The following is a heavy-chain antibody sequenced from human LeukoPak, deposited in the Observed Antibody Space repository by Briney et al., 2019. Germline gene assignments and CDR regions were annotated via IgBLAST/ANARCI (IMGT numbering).Heavy chain of an antibody. V-gene: IGHV4-59*08. CDR1: GGSISSYY. Sequence: KASETLSLTCTVSGGSISSYYWSWIRQPPGKGLEWIGYIYYSGSTNYNPSLKSRVTISVDTSKNQFSLKLSSVTAADTAVYYCARKWGARGWFDPWGQGTLVTVSS. CDR2: IYYSGST. D-gene: IGHD2-8*01. CDR3: ARKWGARGWFDP. J-gene: IGHJ5*02.